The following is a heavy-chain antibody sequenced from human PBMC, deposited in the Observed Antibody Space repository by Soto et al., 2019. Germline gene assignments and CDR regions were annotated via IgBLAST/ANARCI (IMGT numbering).Heavy chain of an antibody. CDR3: AKDLFEWCGELSSYYYVMDV. Sequence: EVQLLESGGGLVQPGGSLRLSCAASGFTFTSYAMRWVRQAPGKGLEWVSTISHSGGSTYYADSVKGRFTISRDNSKNTLYLETSGLRAEDTAVYSCAKDLFEWCGELSSYYYVMDVWAQGTTVTVAS. CDR1: GFTFTSYA. V-gene: IGHV3-23*01. D-gene: IGHD3-10*01. CDR2: ISHSGGST. J-gene: IGHJ6*02.